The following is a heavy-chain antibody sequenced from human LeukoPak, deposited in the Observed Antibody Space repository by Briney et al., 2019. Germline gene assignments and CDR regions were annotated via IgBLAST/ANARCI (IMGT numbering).Heavy chain of an antibody. CDR2: ISGSGGST. V-gene: IGHV3-23*01. J-gene: IGHJ4*02. Sequence: RPGGSLRLSCAASGFIFSSYAMSWVRQAPGKGLEWVSAISGSGGSTYYADSVKGRFTISRDNSKNTLYLQMNSLRAEDTAVYYCAKASAGMGLVYWGQGTLVTVSS. CDR1: GFIFSSYA. D-gene: IGHD6-13*01. CDR3: AKASAGMGLVY.